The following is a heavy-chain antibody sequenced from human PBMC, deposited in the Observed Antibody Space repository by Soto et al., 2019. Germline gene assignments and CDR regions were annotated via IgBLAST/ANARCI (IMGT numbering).Heavy chain of an antibody. CDR2: IIPIFGTA. V-gene: IGHV1-69*12. CDR1: GGTFSSYA. J-gene: IGHJ5*02. D-gene: IGHD6-19*01. Sequence: QVQLVQSGAEVKKPGSSVKVSCKASGGTFSSYAISWVRQAPGQGLEWMGGIIPIFGTANYAQKVQGRVTITADESTSTAYMELSGLRSEDTAVYYCARDKIAVAGTGWFDPWGQGTLVTVSS. CDR3: ARDKIAVAGTGWFDP.